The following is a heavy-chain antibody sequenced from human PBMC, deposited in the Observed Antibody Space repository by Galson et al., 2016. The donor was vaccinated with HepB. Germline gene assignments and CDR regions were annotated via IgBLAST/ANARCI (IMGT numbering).Heavy chain of an antibody. CDR3: ARQRRFGTWDEIDY. CDR1: GGSVSSTTYY. Sequence: SETLSLTCTVSGGSVSSTTYYWGWIRQPPGKGLEWIGNTFYSGRTYYNPSLKSRLTISVDPSNNQFPPRLRSVPAADTAVYYCARQRRFGTWDEIDYWGQGTLVTVSS. CDR2: TFYSGRT. V-gene: IGHV4-39*01. J-gene: IGHJ4*02. D-gene: IGHD3-10*01.